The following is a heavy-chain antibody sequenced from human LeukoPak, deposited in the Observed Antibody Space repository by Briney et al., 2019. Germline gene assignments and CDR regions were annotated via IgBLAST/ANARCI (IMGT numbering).Heavy chain of an antibody. CDR3: ARGSPIAAAGFDY. J-gene: IGHJ4*02. CDR1: GGSFSGYY. Sequence: SETLSLTCAVYGGSFSGYYWSWIRQPPGKGLEWIGEINHSESTNYNPSLKSRVTISVDTSKNQFSLKLSSVTAADTAVYYCARGSPIAAAGFDYWGQGTLVTVSS. V-gene: IGHV4-34*01. CDR2: INHSEST. D-gene: IGHD6-13*01.